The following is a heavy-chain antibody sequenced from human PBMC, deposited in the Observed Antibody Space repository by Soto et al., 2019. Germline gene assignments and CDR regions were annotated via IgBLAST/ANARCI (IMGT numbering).Heavy chain of an antibody. CDR3: ARDGGAPGDSYESDL. Sequence: ASVKVSCKASGYTFTSYGISWVRQAPGQGLEWMGRISAYNGNTNYAQKLQGRVTMTTDTSKNQFSLKLTSLTAADTALYYCARDGGAPGDSYESDLWGQGTLVTVSS. J-gene: IGHJ5*02. CDR2: ISAYNGNT. D-gene: IGHD5-18*01. V-gene: IGHV1-18*01. CDR1: GYTFTSYG.